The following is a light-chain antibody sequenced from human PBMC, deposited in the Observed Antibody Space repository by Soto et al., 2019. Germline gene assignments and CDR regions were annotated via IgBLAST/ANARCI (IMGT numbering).Light chain of an antibody. CDR3: CSYAGSSTVV. CDR2: EGS. CDR1: SSDVGSYNL. Sequence: QSVLTQPASVSGSPGQSITISCTGTSSDVGSYNLVSWYQQHPGKAPKLMIYEGSKRPSGVSNRFSGSKSGNTASLTISGLQAEDEADYYCCSYAGSSTVVFGGGNQLTVL. V-gene: IGLV2-23*01. J-gene: IGLJ2*01.